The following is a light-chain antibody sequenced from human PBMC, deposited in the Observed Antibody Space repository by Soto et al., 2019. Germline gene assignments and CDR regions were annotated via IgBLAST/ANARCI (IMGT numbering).Light chain of an antibody. V-gene: IGKV3-15*01. Sequence: EIVMTQSPATLSVSPGERATLSCRASQSVSSNLAWYQQKPGQAPRLLVYGASTRATGFPARFSGSGSGTQFTLTISSLEPEDFAVYYCQQRSNWPPWTFGQGTKVDIK. CDR1: QSVSSN. CDR2: GAS. J-gene: IGKJ1*01. CDR3: QQRSNWPPWT.